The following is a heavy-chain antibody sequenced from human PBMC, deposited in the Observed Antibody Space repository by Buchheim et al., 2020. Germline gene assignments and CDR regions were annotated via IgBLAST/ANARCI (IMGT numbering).Heavy chain of an antibody. V-gene: IGHV3-23*01. CDR1: GFTFSSYA. J-gene: IGHJ6*02. CDR3: AKGPGIAAYYYYGMDV. CDR2: ISGSGGST. Sequence: EVQLLESGGGLVQPGGSLRLSCAASGFTFSSYAMSWVRQAPGKGLEWVSAISGSGGSTYYADSVKGRFTISRANSTNTLFSQMNSLRAEDTAVYYCAKGPGIAAYYYYGMDVWGQGTT. D-gene: IGHD6-13*01.